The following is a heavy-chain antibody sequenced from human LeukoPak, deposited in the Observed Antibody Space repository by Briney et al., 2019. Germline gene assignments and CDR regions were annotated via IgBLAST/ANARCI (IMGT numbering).Heavy chain of an antibody. J-gene: IGHJ3*02. CDR3: ASAAFARGSYYPLDAFDI. V-gene: IGHV3-11*01. D-gene: IGHD1-26*01. CDR2: ISSSGSTI. CDR1: GFTFSDYY. Sequence: GGSLRLSCAASGFTFSDYYMSWIRQAPGKGLEWVSYISSSGSTIYYADPVKGRFTISRDNAKNSLYLQMNSLRAEDTAVYYCASAAFARGSYYPLDAFDIWGQGTMVTVSS.